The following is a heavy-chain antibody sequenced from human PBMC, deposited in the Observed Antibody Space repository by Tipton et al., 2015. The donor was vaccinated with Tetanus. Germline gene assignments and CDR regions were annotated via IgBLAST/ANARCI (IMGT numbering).Heavy chain of an antibody. D-gene: IGHD6-13*01. Sequence: TLSLTCTVSGDSISGSPYFWNWIRQHPQKGLEWIGYIYYSGSTFYNPSFESRVTISVDTSKNQFSLRLTSVTDADTAVYYCARGTWLYTSTYHRHWLDPWGQGTLVTVSS. V-gene: IGHV4-31*03. J-gene: IGHJ5*02. CDR1: GDSISGSPYF. CDR2: IYYSGST. CDR3: ARGTWLYTSTYHRHWLDP.